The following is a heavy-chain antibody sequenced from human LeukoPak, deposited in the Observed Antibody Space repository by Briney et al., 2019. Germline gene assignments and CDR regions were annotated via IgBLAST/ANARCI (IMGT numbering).Heavy chain of an antibody. CDR3: ARVRPDYDILTGLGMDV. D-gene: IGHD3-9*01. CDR1: GGSISTYY. J-gene: IGHJ6*02. Sequence: PSETLSLTCTVSGGSISTYYWSWIRQPPGKGLEWVGYIYYSGSTNYSPSLKSRVTMSVDTSKNQFSLTLSSVTAADTAVYYCARVRPDYDILTGLGMDVWGQGTTVTVSS. CDR2: IYYSGST. V-gene: IGHV4-59*01.